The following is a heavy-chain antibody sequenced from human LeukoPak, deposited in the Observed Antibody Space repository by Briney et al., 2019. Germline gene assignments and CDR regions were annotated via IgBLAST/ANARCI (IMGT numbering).Heavy chain of an antibody. D-gene: IGHD3-22*01. CDR1: GFTFSSYA. J-gene: IGHJ4*02. CDR2: TAGSGISK. V-gene: IGHV3-23*01. CDR3: ARLPTFYYDSSGYHYDY. Sequence: GGSLRLSCAASGFTFSSYAMSWVRQAPGRGLEWASSTAGSGISKDYADSVKGRFTISKDKSKNTLYLQMDNLRAEDTGVYFCARLPTFYYDSSGYHYDYWGQGTLVTVSS.